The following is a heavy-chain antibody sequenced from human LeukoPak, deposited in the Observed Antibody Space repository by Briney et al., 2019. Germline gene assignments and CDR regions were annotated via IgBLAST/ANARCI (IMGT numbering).Heavy chain of an antibody. CDR2: IRYDGSNK. V-gene: IGHV3-30*02. J-gene: IGHJ3*02. CDR1: GFTFSSYG. Sequence: PGGSLRLSCAASGFTFSSYGMHWVRQAPGKGLEWVAFIRYDGSNKYYADSVKGRFTISRDNSKNTLYLQMNSLRAEDTAEYYCEKGYYDSSGYAFDIWGQGTMVTVSS. CDR3: EKGYYDSSGYAFDI. D-gene: IGHD3-22*01.